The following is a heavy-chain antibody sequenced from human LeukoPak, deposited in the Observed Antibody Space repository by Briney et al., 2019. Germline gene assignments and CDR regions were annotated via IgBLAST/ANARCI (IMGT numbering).Heavy chain of an antibody. D-gene: IGHD3-3*01. CDR3: ARHESYDFWSGYRYYFDY. CDR1: GGSISSYY. CDR2: IYYSGST. Sequence: SETPSLTCTVSGGSISSYYWSWIRQPPGKGLEWIGYIYYSGSTNYNPSLKSRVTISVDTSKNQFSLKLSSVTAADTAVYYCARHESYDFWSGYRYYFDYWGQGTLVTVSS. J-gene: IGHJ4*02. V-gene: IGHV4-59*08.